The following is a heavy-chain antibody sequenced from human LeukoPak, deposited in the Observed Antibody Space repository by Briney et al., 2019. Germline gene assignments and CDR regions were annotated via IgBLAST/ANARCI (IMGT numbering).Heavy chain of an antibody. CDR3: EKDRYYGSGSYYEK. V-gene: IGHV3-23*01. Sequence: GGSLRLAWAASGFTFSSYSMNWVRQPPGEGLEWVSAISGSGGSTYYADSVKGRFTISRDNSKNTLNLHMNSLRAEDTAVYYCEKDRYYGSGSYYEKWGQGTLVTVSS. J-gene: IGHJ4*02. D-gene: IGHD3-10*01. CDR2: ISGSGGST. CDR1: GFTFSSYS.